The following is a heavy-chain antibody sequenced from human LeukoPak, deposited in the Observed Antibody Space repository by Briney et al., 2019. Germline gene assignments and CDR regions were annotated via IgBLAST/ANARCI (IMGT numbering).Heavy chain of an antibody. J-gene: IGHJ6*03. CDR3: ARGWIQLWYPSLSYYMDV. CDR2: INHSGST. CDR1: GGSFSGYY. Sequence: SETLSLTCAVYGGSFSGYYWSWIRQPPGKGLEWIGEINHSGSTNYNPSLKSRVTISVDTSKNQFSLKLSFVTAADTAVYYCARGWIQLWYPSLSYYMDVWGKGTTVTVSS. V-gene: IGHV4-34*01. D-gene: IGHD5-18*01.